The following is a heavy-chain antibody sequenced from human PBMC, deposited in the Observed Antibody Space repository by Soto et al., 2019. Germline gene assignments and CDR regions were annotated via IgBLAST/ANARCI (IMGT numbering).Heavy chain of an antibody. J-gene: IGHJ4*02. CDR1: GFTFSSYA. V-gene: IGHV3-23*01. CDR2: ISGSGGSI. D-gene: IGHD6-13*01. CDR3: AKVSSSWYAGFFDL. Sequence: LRLSCAASGFTFSSYAMSWVRQAPGKGLEWVSGISGSGGSIYYADSVKGRFTISRDNSMNTLYLQMKTLRAEDTAVYYCAKVSSSWYAGFFDLWGQGTLVTVSS.